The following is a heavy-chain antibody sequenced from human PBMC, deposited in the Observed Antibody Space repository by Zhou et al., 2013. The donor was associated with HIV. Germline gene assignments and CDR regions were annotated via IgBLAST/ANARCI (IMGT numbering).Heavy chain of an antibody. CDR2: IMPIFGPP. V-gene: IGHV1-69*12. Sequence: QVQLVQSGAEVKKPGSSVKVSCKASGGTFSRNAISWVRQAPGQGLEWMGGIMPIFGPPNYAQKFQGRVAFTADESTNTVYMELSSLRSDDTAVYYCSRSSRDGYKPSQYYFEYWGQGTLVTVSS. D-gene: IGHD5-12*01. CDR1: GGTFSRNA. J-gene: IGHJ4*02. CDR3: SRSSRDGYKPSQYYFEY.